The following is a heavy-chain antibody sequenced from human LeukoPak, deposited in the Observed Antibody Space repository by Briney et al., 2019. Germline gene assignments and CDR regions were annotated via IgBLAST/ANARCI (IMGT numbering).Heavy chain of an antibody. Sequence: SETLSLTCAVYGGSFSGYYWSWIRQPPGKGLEWIGEINHSGSTNYNPSLKSRVTISVDTSKNQFSLKLTSVTAADTAIYYCARVSEISGWSWVDYWGQGTLVTVSS. V-gene: IGHV4-34*01. CDR3: ARVSEISGWSWVDY. J-gene: IGHJ4*02. CDR1: GGSFSGYY. D-gene: IGHD6-19*01. CDR2: INHSGST.